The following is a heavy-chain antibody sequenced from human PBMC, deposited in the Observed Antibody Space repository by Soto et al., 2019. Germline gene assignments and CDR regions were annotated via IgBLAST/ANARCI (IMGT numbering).Heavy chain of an antibody. V-gene: IGHV1-69*13. CDR2: IIPIFGTA. CDR1: GGTFSSYA. D-gene: IGHD3-10*01. Sequence: SVKVSCKASGGTFSSYAISWMRQAPGQGLEWMGGIIPIFGTANYAQKFQGRVTITADESTSTAYMELSSLRSEDTAVYYCARAGHYYGSGSYYPNWGQGTLVTVSS. J-gene: IGHJ4*02. CDR3: ARAGHYYGSGSYYPN.